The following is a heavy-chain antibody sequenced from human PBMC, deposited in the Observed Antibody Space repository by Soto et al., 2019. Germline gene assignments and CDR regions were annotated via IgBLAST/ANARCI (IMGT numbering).Heavy chain of an antibody. Sequence: PGGSLRLSCTASGFTFNTHWMHWVRQAPGKVLVWVSRIYFDGITTNYADSVKGRLTVSRDNAKNTVYLHVNTLRDEDTAVYYCARGGAMGVDYWGQGTLVTAPQ. V-gene: IGHV3-74*01. D-gene: IGHD1-26*01. CDR2: IYFDGITT. CDR3: ARGGAMGVDY. J-gene: IGHJ4*02. CDR1: GFTFNTHW.